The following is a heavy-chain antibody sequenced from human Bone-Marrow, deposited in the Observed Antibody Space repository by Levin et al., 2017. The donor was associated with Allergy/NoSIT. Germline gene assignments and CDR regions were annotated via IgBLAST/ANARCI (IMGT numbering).Heavy chain of an antibody. V-gene: IGHV4-39*01. CDR3: AKKGPTRYDPFDF. D-gene: IGHD2-15*01. J-gene: IGHJ3*01. Sequence: TSETLSLTCFVSGGSISSRSYYWGWIRQTPEKGLEWIGSFYSSGSTFYNPSLKSRVTILVDNYKNQFSLRLSSVSAADTALYYCAKKGPTRYDPFDFWGQGTLVTVSS. CDR2: FYSSGST. CDR1: GGSISSRSYY.